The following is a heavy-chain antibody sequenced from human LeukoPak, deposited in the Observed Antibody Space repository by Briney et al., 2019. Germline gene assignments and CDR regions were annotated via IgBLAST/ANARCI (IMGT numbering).Heavy chain of an antibody. D-gene: IGHD5-12*01. CDR2: IIPVFGTT. J-gene: IGHJ4*02. Sequence: SVKVSCKASGGTFSTYAISWLRQAPGQGLEWMGGIIPVFGTTDYAQRSQGRLTITADAATGTAHMDLSSLRSEDTAVFYCARGNGVATSPFAAVGGTFDLWGQGTLVTVSS. CDR3: ARGNGVATSPFAAVGGTFDL. CDR1: GGTFSTYA. V-gene: IGHV1-69*13.